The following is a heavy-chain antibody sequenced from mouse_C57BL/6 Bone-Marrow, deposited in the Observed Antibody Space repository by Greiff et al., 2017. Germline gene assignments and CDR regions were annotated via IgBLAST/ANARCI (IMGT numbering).Heavy chain of an antibody. CDR3: ARHGIYYYGSSY. CDR1: GFTFSSYG. D-gene: IGHD1-1*01. V-gene: IGHV5-6*01. Sequence: EVQGVESGGDLVKPGGSLKLSCAASGFTFSSYGMSWVRQTPGKGLEWVATISSGGSYTYYPDSVKGRFTISRDNAKNTLYLQMSSLKSEDTAMYYCARHGIYYYGSSYWGQGTTLTVSS. J-gene: IGHJ2*01. CDR2: ISSGGSYT.